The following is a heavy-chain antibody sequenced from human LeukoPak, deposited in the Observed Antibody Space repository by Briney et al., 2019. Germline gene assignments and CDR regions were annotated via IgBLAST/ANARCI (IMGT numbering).Heavy chain of an antibody. Sequence: PGGSLRLSCAASGFTFSSYSMNWVRQAPGKGLEWVSYISSRSSTIYYADSVKGRFTISRDNAKNSLYLQMNSLRAEDTAVYYCAKYDSGYFDYWGQGTLVTVSS. J-gene: IGHJ4*02. CDR3: AKYDSGYFDY. D-gene: IGHD3-16*01. V-gene: IGHV3-48*01. CDR2: ISSRSSTI. CDR1: GFTFSSYS.